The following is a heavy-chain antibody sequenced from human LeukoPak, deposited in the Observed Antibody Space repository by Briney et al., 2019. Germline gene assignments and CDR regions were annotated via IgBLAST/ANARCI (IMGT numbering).Heavy chain of an antibody. J-gene: IGHJ4*02. Sequence: SEPLSLTCTVSGGSISSSSYYWGWIRPPPGKGLEWIGSIYYSGSTYYNPSLKSRVTISVDTSKNQFSLKLSSVTAADTAVYYCARGTNYDILTGYYSRGDFFDYWGQGTLVTVSS. V-gene: IGHV4-39*07. CDR2: IYYSGST. CDR3: ARGTNYDILTGYYSRGDFFDY. CDR1: GGSISSSSYY. D-gene: IGHD3-9*01.